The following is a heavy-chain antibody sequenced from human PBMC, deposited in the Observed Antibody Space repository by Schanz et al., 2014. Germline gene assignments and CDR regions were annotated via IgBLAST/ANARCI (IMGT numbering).Heavy chain of an antibody. D-gene: IGHD3-10*01. CDR3: VSSGSYSSYAL. V-gene: IGHV3-23*01. CDR1: GFTFSSNS. Sequence: EVQLLESGGGLVQPGGSLRLSCAASGFTFSSNSMNWVRQAPGKGLEWLSVISASGGDTYYADSVKGRFTISRDNSKNTLYLQMNSLRAEDTAVYHCVSSGSYSSYALWGQGSLVTVSS. CDR2: ISASGGDT. J-gene: IGHJ4*02.